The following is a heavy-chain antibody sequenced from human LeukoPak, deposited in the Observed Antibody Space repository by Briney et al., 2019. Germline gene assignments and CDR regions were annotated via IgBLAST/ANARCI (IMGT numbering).Heavy chain of an antibody. J-gene: IGHJ4*02. Sequence: GGSLRLSCAASGFTFSSYAMHWVRQAPGKGLEYVSAISSNGGSTYYANSVEGRFTISRDNSKNTLYLQMGSLRAEDMAVYYCARGDCGGDCYSGDYWGQGTLVTVSS. CDR2: ISSNGGST. D-gene: IGHD2-21*02. V-gene: IGHV3-64*01. CDR1: GFTFSSYA. CDR3: ARGDCGGDCYSGDY.